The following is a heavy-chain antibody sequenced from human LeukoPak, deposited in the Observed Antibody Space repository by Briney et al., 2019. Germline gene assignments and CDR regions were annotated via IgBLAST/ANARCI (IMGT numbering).Heavy chain of an antibody. CDR1: GGSFSGYY. D-gene: IGHD2-15*01. J-gene: IGHJ4*02. Sequence: SETLSLTCAVYGGSFSGYYWSWIRQPPGKGLEWIGEINHSGSTNYNPSLKSRVTISVDTSKNQFSLKLSSVTAADTAVYYCARRRVQAASHIRHWGQGTLVTVSS. V-gene: IGHV4-34*01. CDR3: ARRRVQAASHIRH. CDR2: INHSGST.